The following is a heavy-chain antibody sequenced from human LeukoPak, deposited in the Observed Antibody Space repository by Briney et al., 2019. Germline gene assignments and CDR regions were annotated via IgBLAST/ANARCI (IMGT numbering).Heavy chain of an antibody. V-gene: IGHV3-30-3*01. CDR3: AREGGYCSSTSCYNALDY. J-gene: IGHJ4*02. Sequence: GGSLRLSCAASGFTFSSYAMHWVRQAPGKGLEWVAVISYDGSNKYYADSVKGRFTISRDNSKNTLYLQMNSLRAEDTAVYYCAREGGYCSSTSCYNALDYWGQGTLVTVSS. D-gene: IGHD2-2*02. CDR2: ISYDGSNK. CDR1: GFTFSSYA.